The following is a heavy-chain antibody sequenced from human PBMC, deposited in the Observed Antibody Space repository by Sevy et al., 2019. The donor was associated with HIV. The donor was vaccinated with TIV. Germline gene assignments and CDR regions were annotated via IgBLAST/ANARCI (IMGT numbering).Heavy chain of an antibody. Sequence: GGSLRLSCAASGFAFSSYWMHWVRQTPGKGLVWVSRINSDGSSTSYAYSVKGRFTISRDNAKNTLYLQMNSLRAEDTAVYYGARPYDSSGYYVYAFDIWGQGTMVTVSS. J-gene: IGHJ3*02. D-gene: IGHD3-22*01. CDR1: GFAFSSYW. V-gene: IGHV3-74*01. CDR3: ARPYDSSGYYVYAFDI. CDR2: INSDGSST.